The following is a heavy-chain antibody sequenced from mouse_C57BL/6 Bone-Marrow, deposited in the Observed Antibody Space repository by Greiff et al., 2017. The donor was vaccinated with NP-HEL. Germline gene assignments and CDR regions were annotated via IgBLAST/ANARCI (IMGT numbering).Heavy chain of an antibody. J-gene: IGHJ4*01. CDR3: ARRYGSSYGYAMDY. CDR2: IYPRSGNT. V-gene: IGHV1-81*01. D-gene: IGHD1-1*01. Sequence: VKVVESGAELARPGASVKLSCKASGYTFTSYGISWVKQRTGQGLEWIGEIYPRSGNTYYNEKFKGKATLTADKSSSTAYMELRSLTSENSAVYFCARRYGSSYGYAMDYWGQGTSVTVSS. CDR1: GYTFTSYG.